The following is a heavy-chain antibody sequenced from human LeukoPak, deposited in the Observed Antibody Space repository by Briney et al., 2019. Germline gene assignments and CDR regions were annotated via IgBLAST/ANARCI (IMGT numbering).Heavy chain of an antibody. Sequence: SETLSLTCTVSGGSISSYYWSWIRQPPGKGLEWIGYIYYSGSTNYNPSLKSRVTISVYTSKNQFSLKLSSVTAADTAVYYCARDRGQRSPHFDYWGQGTLVTVSS. CDR2: IYYSGST. CDR1: GGSISSYY. V-gene: IGHV4-59*01. D-gene: IGHD6-25*01. CDR3: ARDRGQRSPHFDY. J-gene: IGHJ4*02.